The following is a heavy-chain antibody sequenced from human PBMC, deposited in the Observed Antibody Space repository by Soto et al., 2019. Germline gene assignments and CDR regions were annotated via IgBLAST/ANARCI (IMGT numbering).Heavy chain of an antibody. J-gene: IGHJ4*03. D-gene: IGHD3-16*01. Sequence: RHSCAVADFTLSDAWVNRVLQKPGQGLEWVGRIKSKKDGGTTDFAASVKGRFAISRDDSTDTVYLQMDSLTTEDTGVYYCTTDSLFSLVLVRFEIWGHGTLVTLSS. V-gene: IGHV3-15*07. CDR2: IKSKKDGGTT. CDR3: TTDSLFSLVLVRFEI. CDR1: DFTLSDAW.